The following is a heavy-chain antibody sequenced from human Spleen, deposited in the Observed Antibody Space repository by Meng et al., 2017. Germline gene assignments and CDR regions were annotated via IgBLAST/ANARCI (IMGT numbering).Heavy chain of an antibody. V-gene: IGHV4-34*01. Sequence: QGQLTRWGAALLKPSETLSLTCVVSGGSFSDYYWSWIRQPPGKGLEWIGEINHSGSTNYNPSLESRATISVDTSQNNLSLKLSSVTAADSAVYYCARGPTTMAHDFDYWGQGTLVTVSS. CDR3: ARGPTTMAHDFDY. D-gene: IGHD4-11*01. CDR1: GGSFSDYY. CDR2: INHSGST. J-gene: IGHJ4*02.